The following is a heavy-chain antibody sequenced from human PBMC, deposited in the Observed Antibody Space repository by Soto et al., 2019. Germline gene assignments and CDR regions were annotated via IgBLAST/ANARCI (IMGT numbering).Heavy chain of an antibody. J-gene: IGHJ5*02. CDR1: GGSINSGDYY. V-gene: IGHV4-30-4*01. Sequence: QVQLQESGPGLVKPSQTLSLTCTVSGGSINSGDYYWSWIRQPPGKGLEWIGYIYYSGSTYYNPSLKSRVTISVDTSKNQFSLKLSSVTAADTAVYYCARAGSNYVDWFDPWGQGTLVTVSS. D-gene: IGHD4-4*01. CDR2: IYYSGST. CDR3: ARAGSNYVDWFDP.